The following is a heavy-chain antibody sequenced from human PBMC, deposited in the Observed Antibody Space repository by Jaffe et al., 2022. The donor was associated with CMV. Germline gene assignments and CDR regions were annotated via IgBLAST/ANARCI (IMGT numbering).Heavy chain of an antibody. CDR3: ARTPFRVGARHPWGTAFDYYYYGMDV. V-gene: IGHV2-70*01. CDR2: IDWDDDK. Sequence: QVTLRESGPALVKPTQTLTLTCTFSGFSLSTSGMCVSWIRQPPGKALEWLALIDWDDDKYYSTSLKTRLTISKDTSKNQVVLTMTNMDPVDTATYYCARTPFRVGARHPWGTAFDYYYYGMDVWGQGTTVTVSS. D-gene: IGHD1-26*01. J-gene: IGHJ6*02. CDR1: GFSLSTSGMC.